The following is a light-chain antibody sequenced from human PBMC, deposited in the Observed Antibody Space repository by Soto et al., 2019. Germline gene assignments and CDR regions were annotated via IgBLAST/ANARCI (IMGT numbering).Light chain of an antibody. Sequence: QSALTQPPSASGSPGQSVTIPCTGTYSDIGAYNYVSWYQQHPGKAPKLLIYEVSNRPSGVSNRFSGSKSANTASLTISGLQAEDEADYYCSSYTRSTTRVFGGGTQLTVL. V-gene: IGLV2-14*01. CDR1: YSDIGAYNY. CDR2: EVS. CDR3: SSYTRSTTRV. J-gene: IGLJ2*01.